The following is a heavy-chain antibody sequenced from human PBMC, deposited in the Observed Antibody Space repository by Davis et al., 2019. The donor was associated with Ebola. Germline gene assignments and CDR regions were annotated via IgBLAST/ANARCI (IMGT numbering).Heavy chain of an antibody. CDR1: GGSISSGGYS. Sequence: SETLSLTCAVSGGSISSGGYSWSWIRQPPGKGLEWIGYIYHSGSTNYNPSLKSRVTISVDTSKNQFSLKLSSVTAADTAVYYCARRPARITMVRGVIRKAPYYFDYWGQGTLVTVSS. D-gene: IGHD3-10*01. J-gene: IGHJ4*02. V-gene: IGHV4-30-2*01. CDR3: ARRPARITMVRGVIRKAPYYFDY. CDR2: IYHSGST.